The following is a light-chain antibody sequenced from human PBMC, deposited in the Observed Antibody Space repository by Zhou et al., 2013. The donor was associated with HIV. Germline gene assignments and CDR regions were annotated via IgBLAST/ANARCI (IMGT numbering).Light chain of an antibody. CDR3: QQYGDSPRT. J-gene: IGKJ1*01. CDR1: QSISSNF. CDR2: GAP. Sequence: EIVLTQSPGTLSLSPGESATLSCRASQSISSNFLAWYQQKPGQAPRLLIYGAPNRATGIPDRFSGSGSGTDFTLTINRLEPEDFVVYYCQQYGDSPRTFGQGTKVEI. V-gene: IGKV3-20*01.